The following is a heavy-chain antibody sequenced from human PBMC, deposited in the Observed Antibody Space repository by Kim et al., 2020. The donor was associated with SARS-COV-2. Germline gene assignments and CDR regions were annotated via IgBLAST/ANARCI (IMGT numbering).Heavy chain of an antibody. J-gene: IGHJ4*02. V-gene: IGHV5-51*01. CDR2: IYPGDSDT. D-gene: IGHD1-1*01. CDR1: GYSFSSYW. CDR3: ARRTGWNTGSSFDY. Sequence: GESLKISCRSSGYSFSSYWIGWVRQMPGKGLEWMGIIYPGDSDTGYSPSFQGQVTISADKSISTAYLQWSSLKASDTAMYYCARRTGWNTGSSFDYWGQGTLVTVSS.